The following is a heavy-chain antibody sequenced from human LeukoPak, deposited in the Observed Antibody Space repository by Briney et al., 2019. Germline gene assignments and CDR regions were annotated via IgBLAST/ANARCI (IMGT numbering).Heavy chain of an antibody. V-gene: IGHV1-69*05. J-gene: IGHJ4*02. CDR3: ASALYGGNSIDY. CDR2: IIPIFGTA. CDR1: GGTFSSYA. D-gene: IGHD4-23*01. Sequence: SVKVSCKASGGTFSSYAISWVRQAPGQGLEWMGRIIPIFGTANYAQRFQGRVTITTDESTSTAYMELSSLRSEDTAVYYCASALYGGNSIDYWGQGTLVTVSS.